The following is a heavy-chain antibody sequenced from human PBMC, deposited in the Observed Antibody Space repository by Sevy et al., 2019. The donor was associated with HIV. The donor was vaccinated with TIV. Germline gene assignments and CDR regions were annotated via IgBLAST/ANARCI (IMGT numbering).Heavy chain of an antibody. V-gene: IGHV4-30-2*01. CDR2: MYHSGST. CDR3: ARGDPSNTFDY. CDR1: GDSISSGGYS. J-gene: IGHJ4*02. Sequence: SDSLSLTCAVSGDSISSGGYSWNWIRQPPGKGLEWIGYMYHSGSTYSNPSLQSRVTISVDRSKNQFSLKLTSVAAADTAVYYCARGDPSNTFDYWGQGTLVTVSS.